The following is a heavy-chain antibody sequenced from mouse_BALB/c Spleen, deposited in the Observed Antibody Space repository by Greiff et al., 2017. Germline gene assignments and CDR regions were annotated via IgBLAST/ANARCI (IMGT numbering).Heavy chain of an antibody. J-gene: IGHJ4*01. CDR3: ARWDYDYDKAMDY. V-gene: IGHV1S34*01. CDR1: GYSFTGYY. CDR2: ISCYNGAT. D-gene: IGHD2-4*01. Sequence: LVKTGASVKISCKASGYSFTGYYMHWVKQSHVKSLEWIGYISCYNGATSYNQKFKGKATFTVDTSSSTAYMQFNSLTSEDSAVYYCARWDYDYDKAMDYWGQGTSVTVSS.